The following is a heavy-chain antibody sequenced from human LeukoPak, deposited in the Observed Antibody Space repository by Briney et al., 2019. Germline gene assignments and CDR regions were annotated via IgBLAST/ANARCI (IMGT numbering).Heavy chain of an antibody. V-gene: IGHV3-49*04. Sequence: GGSLRLSCTASGFTFGDYAMTWVRQAPGKGLEWIGFIRSKAYHGTTEYAASVKGRFTISRDDSKSIAYLQMNSLKTEDTAVYYCTTADNWNYLSEETHFDFWGQGTLVTVSS. CDR2: IRSKAYHGTT. CDR1: GFTFGDYA. D-gene: IGHD1-7*01. CDR3: TTADNWNYLSEETHFDF. J-gene: IGHJ4*02.